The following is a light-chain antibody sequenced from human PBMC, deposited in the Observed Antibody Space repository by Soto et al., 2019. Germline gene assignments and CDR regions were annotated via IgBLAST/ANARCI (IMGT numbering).Light chain of an antibody. CDR1: SSNIGSNN. V-gene: IGLV1-44*01. Sequence: QSVLTQPPSASGTPGQRVTISCSGSSSNIGSNNVNCLQQLPGTAPTILIYNNNNRPPGVPDRFSGSKSGTSAALAISDLQSEDEADYYCAAWDDTLHGVVFGGGTKLTVL. J-gene: IGLJ2*01. CDR2: NNN. CDR3: AAWDDTLHGVV.